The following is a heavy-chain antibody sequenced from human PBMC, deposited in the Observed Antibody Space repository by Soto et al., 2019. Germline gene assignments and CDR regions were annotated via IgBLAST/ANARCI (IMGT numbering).Heavy chain of an antibody. D-gene: IGHD3-10*01. Sequence: QVQLVESGGGVVQPGRSLRLSCAASGFTFSSYAMHWVRQAPGKGLEWVALISYDGTNKYYADSVKGRFTISRDNSKNTLYLQMNSLRPEDTAVYYCVRDRGSGSSGYYYGMDVWGQGTTVTVSS. CDR1: GFTFSSYA. CDR2: ISYDGTNK. CDR3: VRDRGSGSSGYYYGMDV. J-gene: IGHJ6*02. V-gene: IGHV3-30*04.